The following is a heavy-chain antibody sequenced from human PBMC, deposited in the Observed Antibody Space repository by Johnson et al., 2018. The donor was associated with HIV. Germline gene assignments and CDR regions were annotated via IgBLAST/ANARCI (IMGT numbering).Heavy chain of an antibody. CDR2: IKQDGSEK. CDR1: GFTFSSYW. Sequence: VQLVESGGGLVQPGGSLRLSCAASGFTFSSYWMSWVRQAPGKGLEWVANIKQDGSEKYYVDSVKGRFTISRDNAKNSLYLQMNSLRAEDTAVYYCARDEYPLRAGAWKSAFDIWGQGTMVTVSS. J-gene: IGHJ3*02. V-gene: IGHV3-7*01. CDR3: ARDEYPLRAGAWKSAFDI. D-gene: IGHD6-13*01.